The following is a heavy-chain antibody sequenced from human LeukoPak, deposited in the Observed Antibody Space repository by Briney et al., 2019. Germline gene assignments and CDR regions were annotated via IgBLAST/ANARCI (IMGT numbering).Heavy chain of an antibody. Sequence: TGGSLRLSCRTSGITFNNAWMSWVRQAPGKGLEWVSVIYSGGSTYYADSVKGRFTISRDNSTNTLYLQMNSLRAEDTAVYFCARDPDYYGMDVWGQGTTVTVSS. CDR3: ARDPDYYGMDV. CDR1: GITFNNAW. J-gene: IGHJ6*02. CDR2: IYSGGST. V-gene: IGHV3-53*01. D-gene: IGHD5-12*01.